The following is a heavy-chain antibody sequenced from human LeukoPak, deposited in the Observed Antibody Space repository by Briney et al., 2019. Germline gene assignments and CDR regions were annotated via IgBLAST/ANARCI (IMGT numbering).Heavy chain of an antibody. Sequence: GGSLRLSCAVSGFTYGNYAMNWVRQAPGKGLEWVSTINGYGSNTYYADSVKGRFSISRDNSNNTLSLQMNSLRAEDTAVYYCAKVPDYDFWNEISSSFDYWGQGTLVTVSS. D-gene: IGHD3-3*01. J-gene: IGHJ4*02. CDR2: INGYGSNT. CDR1: GFTYGNYA. V-gene: IGHV3-23*01. CDR3: AKVPDYDFWNEISSSFDY.